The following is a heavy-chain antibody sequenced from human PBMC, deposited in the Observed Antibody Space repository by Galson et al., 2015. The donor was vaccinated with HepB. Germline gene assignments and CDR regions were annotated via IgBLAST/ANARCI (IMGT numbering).Heavy chain of an antibody. V-gene: IGHV3-11*01. CDR3: ARFSGYSYGYNYFDY. J-gene: IGHJ4*02. D-gene: IGHD5-18*01. CDR2: ISSSGSTI. CDR1: GFIFSDYY. Sequence: SLRLSCAASGFIFSDYYMSWIRQAPGKGLEWVSYISSSGSTIYYADSVKGRFTISRDNAKNSLYLQMNSLRAEDTAVYYCARFSGYSYGYNYFDYWGQGTLVTVSS.